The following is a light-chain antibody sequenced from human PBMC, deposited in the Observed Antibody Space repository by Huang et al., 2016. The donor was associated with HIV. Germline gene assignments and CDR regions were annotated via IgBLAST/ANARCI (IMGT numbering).Light chain of an antibody. CDR2: LGC. CDR3: MQALQAPYT. Sequence: DIVMTQSPLSLPVTPGEPASISCRSSQSLLHTNGKNYLDWYLQKAGQSPQLLIHLGCNRASGVPDRCSGSGSGTYFTLKISRVEAEDVGVYFCMQALQAPYTFGQGTKLEIK. CDR1: QSLLHTNGKNY. V-gene: IGKV2-28*01. J-gene: IGKJ2*01.